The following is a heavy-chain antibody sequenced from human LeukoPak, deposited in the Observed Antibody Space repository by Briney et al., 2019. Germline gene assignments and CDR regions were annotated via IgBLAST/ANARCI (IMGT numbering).Heavy chain of an antibody. CDR1: GYSFTSYW. CDR3: ARPLEQWLPNDAFDI. J-gene: IGHJ3*02. CDR2: IYPGDSDT. Sequence: GESLKISCKGSGYSFTSYWIGWVRQMPGKGLEWMGIIYPGDSDTRYSPSFQGQATISADKSISTAYLQWSSLKASDTAMYYCARPLEQWLPNDAFDIWGQGTMVTVSS. D-gene: IGHD6-19*01. V-gene: IGHV5-51*01.